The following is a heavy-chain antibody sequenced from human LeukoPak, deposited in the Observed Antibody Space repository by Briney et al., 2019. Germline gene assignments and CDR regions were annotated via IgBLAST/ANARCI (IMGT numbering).Heavy chain of an antibody. Sequence: ASVKVSCKASGYTFTSYDINWVRQATGQGLEWMGWISAYNGNTNYAQKLQGRVTMTTDTSTSTAYMELRSLRSDDTAVYYCARSDVDTAISYGMDVWGQGTTVTVSS. D-gene: IGHD5-18*01. CDR3: ARSDVDTAISYGMDV. CDR2: ISAYNGNT. V-gene: IGHV1-18*01. J-gene: IGHJ6*02. CDR1: GYTFTSYD.